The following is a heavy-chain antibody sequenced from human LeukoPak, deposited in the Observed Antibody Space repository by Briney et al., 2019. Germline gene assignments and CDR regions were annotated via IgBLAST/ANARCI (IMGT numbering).Heavy chain of an antibody. Sequence: GGSLRLSCAASGFSFSSSAMHWVRQAPGKGLEYVSAISSNGGTTYYANSVKGRFTISRDNSKNTLYLQMGSLRAEDMAVYYCARGSYCSGGSCYSAYWGQGTLVTVSS. J-gene: IGHJ4*02. CDR1: GFSFSSSA. CDR2: ISSNGGTT. CDR3: ARGSYCSGGSCYSAY. D-gene: IGHD2-15*01. V-gene: IGHV3-64*01.